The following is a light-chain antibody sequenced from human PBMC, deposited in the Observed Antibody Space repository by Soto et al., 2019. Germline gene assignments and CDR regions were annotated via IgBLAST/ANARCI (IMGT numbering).Light chain of an antibody. V-gene: IGKV3-15*01. CDR1: QSVSNK. Sequence: DIVMTQSLATLSVSPGERATLSCRASQSVSNKLAWYQQKPGQAPRLLIYAASKRATGILARFSGSVSGAEFTLTIDSLQSEDFAVYYCQQYNNWPQTFGQGTKV. CDR2: AAS. CDR3: QQYNNWPQT. J-gene: IGKJ1*01.